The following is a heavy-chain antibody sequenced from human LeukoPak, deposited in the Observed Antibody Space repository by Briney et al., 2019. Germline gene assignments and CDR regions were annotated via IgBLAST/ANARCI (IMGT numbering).Heavy chain of an antibody. CDR3: AREGGGGIDIEPSFDY. CDR1: GYTFTRYF. Sequence: ASVKVSCKASGYTFTRYFIHWVRQAPGRGLEWMGTINPSGGSTGYAQKFQGRATMTRDTSTSTVYMELSSLRSEDTAVYYCAREGGGGIDIEPSFDYWGQGTLVTVSS. D-gene: IGHD2-15*01. J-gene: IGHJ4*02. V-gene: IGHV1-46*01. CDR2: INPSGGST.